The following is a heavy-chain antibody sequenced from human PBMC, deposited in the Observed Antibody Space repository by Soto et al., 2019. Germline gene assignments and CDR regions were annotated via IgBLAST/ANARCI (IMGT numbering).Heavy chain of an antibody. Sequence: QVQLQESGPGLVKPSQTLALTCTVSGGSLSTGDYYWNWIRQPPGKGLEYIGYIFYGGSTFYNPSLKSRLTISVDTSKNQFSLKLTSVTAADTAVYFCARQARGDFGPFDSWGQGTLVTVSS. J-gene: IGHJ4*02. CDR1: GGSLSTGDYY. CDR3: ARQARGDFGPFDS. CDR2: IFYGGST. V-gene: IGHV4-30-4*01. D-gene: IGHD4-17*01.